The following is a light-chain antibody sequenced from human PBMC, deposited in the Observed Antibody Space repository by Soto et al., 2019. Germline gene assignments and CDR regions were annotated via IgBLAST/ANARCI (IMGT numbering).Light chain of an antibody. V-gene: IGLV2-14*01. CDR3: SSYTTSSTQV. CDR2: EVS. J-gene: IGLJ3*02. Sequence: QSALTQPASVSGSPGQSITISCTGTSSDVGYYNYVSWYQHHPGKVPKLMIYEVSNRPSGVSNRFSGSKSGNTASLTISGLQDEDEAAYYCSSYTTSSTQVFGGGTKLTVL. CDR1: SSDVGYYNY.